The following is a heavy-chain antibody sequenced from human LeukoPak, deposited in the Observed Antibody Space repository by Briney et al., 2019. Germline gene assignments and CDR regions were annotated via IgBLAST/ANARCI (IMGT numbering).Heavy chain of an antibody. V-gene: IGHV1-46*01. CDR2: IYPRDGST. CDR1: GYTFTSNY. Sequence: AAVTVSCKASGYTFTSNYIHWVRQAPGQGLEWMGMIYPRDGSTSYAQKFQGRVTVTRDTSTSTVHMELSGLRSEDTAVYYCARDQEGFDYWGQGTLVTVSS. J-gene: IGHJ4*02. CDR3: ARDQEGFDY.